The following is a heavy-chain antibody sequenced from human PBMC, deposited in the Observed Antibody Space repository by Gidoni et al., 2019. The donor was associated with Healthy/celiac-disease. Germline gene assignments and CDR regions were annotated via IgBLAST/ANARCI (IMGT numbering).Heavy chain of an antibody. D-gene: IGHD2-2*02. CDR2: ISYDGSNK. CDR1: GFTFSSYA. V-gene: IGHV3-30-3*01. CDR3: ARPRVPAAISDAVFDY. J-gene: IGHJ4*02. Sequence: QVQLVESGGGVVQPGRSLSLSCAASGFTFSSYAMHGVRQAPGKGLEWVAVISYDGSNKYYADSVKGRFTISRDNSKNTLYLQMNSLRAEDTAVYYCARPRVPAAISDAVFDYWGQGTLVTVSS.